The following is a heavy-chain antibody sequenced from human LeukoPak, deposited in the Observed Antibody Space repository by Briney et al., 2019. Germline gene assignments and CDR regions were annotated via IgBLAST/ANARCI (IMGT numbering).Heavy chain of an antibody. D-gene: IGHD5-12*01. CDR1: GYTFTSYD. CDR3: ARGRSTGYPYYFEY. J-gene: IGHJ4*02. CDR2: MNPNSGST. V-gene: IGHV1-8*03. Sequence: GASVKVPCKASGYTFTSYDINWVRQATGQGLEWMGWMNPNSGSTGYAQKFQGRVTITRNTSISTAYMELSGLRSEGTAVYYCARGRSTGYPYYFEYWGQGTLVTVSS.